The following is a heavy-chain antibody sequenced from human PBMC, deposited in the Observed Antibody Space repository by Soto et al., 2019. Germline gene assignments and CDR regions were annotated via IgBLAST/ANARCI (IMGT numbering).Heavy chain of an antibody. J-gene: IGHJ5*02. Sequence: XGTLSLTCAVSGYSISSGFYWCCLRQPPGKGLEWIGSIYHGGSTYYNPSLNSRVTLSIDMTNNHVSLLLNSVTDADTAVYYCARVGPWVPYFYDSSPYTFENWFDPWGQGTLVTVSS. CDR2: IYHGGST. CDR3: ARVGPWVPYFYDSSPYTFENWFDP. V-gene: IGHV4-38-2*01. D-gene: IGHD3-22*01. CDR1: GYSISSGFY.